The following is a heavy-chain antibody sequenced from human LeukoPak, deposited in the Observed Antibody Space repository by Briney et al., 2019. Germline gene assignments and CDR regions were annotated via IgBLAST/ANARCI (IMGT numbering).Heavy chain of an antibody. CDR3: ARGGGIPLDV. CDR2: INPNSGGT. V-gene: IGHV1-2*04. CDR1: GYTFTGYY. J-gene: IGHJ6*02. Sequence: DSVTLSCKASGYTFTGYYMHWVRQAPGRGLEWMGWINPNSGGTNYAQKFQGWVTMTRDTSISTADMELSRLRSDDTAEYYCARGGGIPLDVWGQGTTVTVSS. D-gene: IGHD2-15*01.